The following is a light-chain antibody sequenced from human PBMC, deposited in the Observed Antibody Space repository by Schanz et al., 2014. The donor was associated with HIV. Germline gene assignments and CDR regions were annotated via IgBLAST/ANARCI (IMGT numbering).Light chain of an antibody. V-gene: IGLV1-51*01. J-gene: IGLJ7*01. CDR3: AAWDVLLNGPV. CDR1: IFNIGNNY. CDR2: DSY. Sequence: QSVLTQPPSVSAAPGQKVTISCSGTIFNIGNNYVSWYQHLPGTAPKLLIYDSYERPSEIPDRFSGSKSGTSASLAISGLQSEDEADYYCAAWDVLLNGPVFGGGTQLTVL.